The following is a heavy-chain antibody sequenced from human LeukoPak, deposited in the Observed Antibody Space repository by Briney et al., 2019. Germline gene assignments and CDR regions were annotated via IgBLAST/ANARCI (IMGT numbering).Heavy chain of an antibody. J-gene: IGHJ4*02. CDR1: GFTFDDYA. D-gene: IGHD3-10*01. CDR2: ISWNSGSI. CDR3: AKGAFGGVEYYFDY. V-gene: IGHV3-9*01. Sequence: GGSLRLSCAASGFTFDDYAMHWVRQAPGKGLEWVSGISWNSGSIGYADSVKGRFTISRDNAKNSLYLQMSSLRAEDTALYYCAKGAFGGVEYYFDYWGQGTLVTVSS.